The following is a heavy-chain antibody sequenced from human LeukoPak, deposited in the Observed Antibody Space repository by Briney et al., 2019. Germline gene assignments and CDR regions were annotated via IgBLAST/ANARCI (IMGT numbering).Heavy chain of an antibody. D-gene: IGHD4-17*01. V-gene: IGHV3-23*01. J-gene: IGHJ4*02. CDR3: AKGRGTTVTSAANY. CDR2: ISGSNT. CDR1: GGSFSSGDYY. Sequence: ETLSLTCTVSGGSFSSGDYYWNWIRQAPGKGLEWVSSISGSNTYYADSVKDRFTISRDNSKSTLSLQMNSLRAEDTAVYYCAKGRGTTVTSAANYWGQGTLVTVSS.